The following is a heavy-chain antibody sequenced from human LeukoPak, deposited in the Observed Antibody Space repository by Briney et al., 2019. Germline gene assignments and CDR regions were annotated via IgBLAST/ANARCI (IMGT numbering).Heavy chain of an antibody. Sequence: GGSLRLSCAASGFTFSSYGLSWVRQAPGKGLEWVSGTSGSGDNTYYADSVKGRFTISRDNSKNTLYLQMNSLRAEDTAVYYCAKVFGSRRETTFDYWGQGTLVTVSS. J-gene: IGHJ4*02. CDR1: GFTFSSYG. CDR2: TSGSGDNT. CDR3: AKVFGSRRETTFDY. D-gene: IGHD3-3*01. V-gene: IGHV3-23*01.